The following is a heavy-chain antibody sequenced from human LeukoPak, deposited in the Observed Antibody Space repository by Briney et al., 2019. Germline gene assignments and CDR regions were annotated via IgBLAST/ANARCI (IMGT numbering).Heavy chain of an antibody. V-gene: IGHV4-38-2*02. CDR3: ARVPRYCSGGSCFVRYFDY. Sequence: PSETLSLTCTVSGGSISSYYWGWIRQPPGKGLEWIGSIYHSGSTYYNPSLKSRVTISVDTSKNQFSLKLSSVTAADTAVYYCARVPRYCSGGSCFVRYFDYWGQGTLVTVSS. CDR1: GGSISSYY. D-gene: IGHD2-15*01. CDR2: IYHSGST. J-gene: IGHJ4*02.